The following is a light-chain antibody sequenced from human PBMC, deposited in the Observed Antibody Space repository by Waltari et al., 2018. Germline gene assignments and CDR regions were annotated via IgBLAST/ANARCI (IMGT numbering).Light chain of an antibody. CDR3: QVWDSSSDHVV. V-gene: IGLV3-21*03. CDR1: KLGSQS. CDR2: DDS. Sequence: SSLLTQPPSVSVAPGKTARITCEGNKLGSQSVPWYQQKPGQAPVLVVYDDSDRPSGIPERFSGSNSGNTATLTINRVEAGDEADYYCQVWDSSSDHVVFGGGTKLTVL. J-gene: IGLJ2*01.